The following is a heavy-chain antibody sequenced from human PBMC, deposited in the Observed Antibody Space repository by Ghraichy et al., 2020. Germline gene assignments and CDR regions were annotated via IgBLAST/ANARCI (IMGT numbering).Heavy chain of an antibody. J-gene: IGHJ4*02. CDR2: IIPIFGTA. Sequence: SVKVSCKASGGTFSSYAISWVRQAPGQGLEWMGGIIPIFGTANYAQKFQGRVTITADESTSTAYMELSSLRSEDTAVYYCANGDQLLIWGVFDYWGQGTLVTVSS. CDR3: ANGDQLLIWGVFDY. V-gene: IGHV1-69*13. D-gene: IGHD2-2*01. CDR1: GGTFSSYA.